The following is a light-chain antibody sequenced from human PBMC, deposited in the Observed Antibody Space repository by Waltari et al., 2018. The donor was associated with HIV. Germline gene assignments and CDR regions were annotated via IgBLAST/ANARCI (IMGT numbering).Light chain of an antibody. V-gene: IGLV3-10*01. Sequence: SHELAQPPPVAVVPGPTARDPCPGGGFATPNVFWYQQKSGQAPVLVIHEGSRRPSGVPERFSGSSSGTMATLTISAAHVDDEGDYYCFSRDSSGRQGLFGGGTKLTV. CDR1: GFATPN. CDR2: EGS. CDR3: FSRDSSGRQGL. J-gene: IGLJ2*01.